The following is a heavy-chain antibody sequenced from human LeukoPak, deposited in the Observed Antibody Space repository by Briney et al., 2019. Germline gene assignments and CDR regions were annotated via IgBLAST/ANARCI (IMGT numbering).Heavy chain of an antibody. D-gene: IGHD1-26*01. V-gene: IGHV4-38-2*02. CDR1: GYSISSGYY. CDR3: ARVQGGSYHHDY. J-gene: IGHJ4*02. CDR2: IYHSGST. Sequence: SETLSLTCTVSGYSISSGYYWGWSRQPPGKGLEWIGSIYHSGSTYYNPSLKSRVTISVNTSNNQFSLKLSSVTAADTAVYYCARVQGGSYHHDYWGQGTLVTVSS.